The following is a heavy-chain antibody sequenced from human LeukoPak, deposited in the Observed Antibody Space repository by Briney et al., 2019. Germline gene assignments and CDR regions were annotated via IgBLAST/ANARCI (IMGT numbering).Heavy chain of an antibody. J-gene: IGHJ4*02. CDR1: GGSISSSSYY. V-gene: IGHV4-39*07. D-gene: IGHD3-10*01. CDR3: ASPTVTMVRGVIGEDY. Sequence: PSETLSLTCTVSGGSISSSSYYWGWIRQPPGKGLEWIGSIYHSGSTYYNPSLKSRVTISVDTSKNQFSLKLSSVTAADTAVYYCASPTVTMVRGVIGEDYWGQGTLVTVSS. CDR2: IYHSGST.